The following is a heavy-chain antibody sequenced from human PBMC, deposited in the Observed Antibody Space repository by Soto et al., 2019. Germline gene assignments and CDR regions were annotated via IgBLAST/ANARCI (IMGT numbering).Heavy chain of an antibody. D-gene: IGHD6-19*01. CDR2: INAGNGNT. CDR3: ARDLGGWTDY. Sequence: QVQLVQSGAEVKKPGASVKVSCKASGYTFTSYAMQWVRQAPGQRLEWMGWINAGNGNTKYSQKFQGRVTITSATSASTDYMELSSLRSEDTAVYYCARDLGGWTDYWGQGTLVTVSS. V-gene: IGHV1-3*01. CDR1: GYTFTSYA. J-gene: IGHJ4*02.